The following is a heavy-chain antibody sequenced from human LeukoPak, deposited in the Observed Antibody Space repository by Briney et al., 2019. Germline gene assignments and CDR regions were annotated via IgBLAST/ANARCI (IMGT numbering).Heavy chain of an antibody. J-gene: IGHJ6*02. CDR3: ARAKYCSSTSCQYYYGMDV. V-gene: IGHV3-23*01. CDR1: GFTFSSTS. D-gene: IGHD2-2*01. Sequence: GGSLRLSCAASGFTFSSTSMSWVRQAPGKGLEWVAVTVGGGDGTYYADSVKGRFTISRDNSKNTLYLQMNSLRAEDTAVYYCARAKYCSSTSCQYYYGMDVWGQGTTVTVSS. CDR2: TVGGGDGT.